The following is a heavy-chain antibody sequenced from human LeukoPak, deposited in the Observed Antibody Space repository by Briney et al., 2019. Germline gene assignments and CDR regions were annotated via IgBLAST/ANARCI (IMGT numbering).Heavy chain of an antibody. CDR3: ARDRDPFHDSSGYLFDY. J-gene: IGHJ4*02. Sequence: ASVKVSCKASGGTFSSYAISWVRQAPGQGLEWMGGIIPIFGTANYAQKFQGRVTITADESTSTAYMELSSLSSEDTAVYYCARDRDPFHDSSGYLFDYWGQGTLVTVSS. V-gene: IGHV1-69*13. CDR1: GGTFSSYA. D-gene: IGHD3-22*01. CDR2: IIPIFGTA.